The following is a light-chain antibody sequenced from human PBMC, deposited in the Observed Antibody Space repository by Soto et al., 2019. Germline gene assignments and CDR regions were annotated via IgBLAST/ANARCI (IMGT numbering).Light chain of an antibody. J-gene: IGKJ1*01. Sequence: DIQMTQSPSTLSASVGDRVTITCRASQNISIWLAWYQQRPGRXPXXLIYDSSSLESGVPSRFSGSGSGTEFTPTISSLQPDYFATYYCQHYNSYSTFGQGTKGDIK. CDR3: QHYNSYST. CDR2: DSS. V-gene: IGKV1-5*01. CDR1: QNISIW.